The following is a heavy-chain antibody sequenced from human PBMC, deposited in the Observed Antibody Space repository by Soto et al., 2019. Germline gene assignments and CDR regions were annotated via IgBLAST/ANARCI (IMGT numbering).Heavy chain of an antibody. Sequence: QVQLQESGPGLVQPSGTLSLTCAVSGDSISGTNWWSWVRQPPGKGLQWIGEIHHSGSTNYNPSLKSRVTISVDRSKNQFSLNLNSVTAADTDVYFCARYSAASGTYYFDYWGQGALVTVSS. D-gene: IGHD6-13*01. CDR1: GDSISGTNW. CDR3: ARYSAASGTYYFDY. V-gene: IGHV4-4*02. CDR2: IHHSGST. J-gene: IGHJ4*02.